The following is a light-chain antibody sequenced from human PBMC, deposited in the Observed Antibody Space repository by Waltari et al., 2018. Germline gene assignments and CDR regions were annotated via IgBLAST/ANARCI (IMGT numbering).Light chain of an antibody. CDR3: QQRSDWPLT. CDR2: DAS. V-gene: IGKV3-11*01. CDR1: QSVSSH. Sequence: EIVLTQSPATLSFSPGERATISCRASQSVSSHLAWYQQKPGQAPRLLIYDASNRTTGIPPRFSGSGSGTDFTLTISSLEPEDFAVYYCQQRSDWPLTFGQGTRLEIK. J-gene: IGKJ5*01.